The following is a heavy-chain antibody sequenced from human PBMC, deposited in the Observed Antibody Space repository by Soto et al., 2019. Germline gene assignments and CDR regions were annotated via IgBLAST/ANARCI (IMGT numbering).Heavy chain of an antibody. Sequence: SVKVSCKASGGTFSSYAISWVRQAPGQGLEWMGGIIPIFGTANYAQKFQGRVTITADESTSTAYMELSSLRSEDTAVYYCARDRVGILKRGWFDPWGQGTLVTVSS. CDR2: IIPIFGTA. J-gene: IGHJ5*02. CDR3: ARDRVGILKRGWFDP. CDR1: GGTFSSYA. V-gene: IGHV1-69*13. D-gene: IGHD3-9*01.